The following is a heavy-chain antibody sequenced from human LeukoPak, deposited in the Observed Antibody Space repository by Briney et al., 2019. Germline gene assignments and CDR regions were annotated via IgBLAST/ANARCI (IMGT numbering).Heavy chain of an antibody. CDR3: ARGGTTVAGTFWFDP. D-gene: IGHD6-19*01. J-gene: IGHJ5*02. Sequence: SETLSLTCAVSGGSISSSNWWSWVRQPPGKGLEWIGEIYHTGSSNYNPSLKSRVTISVDKSKSQFSLKLSSVAAADTAVYYCARGGTTVAGTFWFDPWGQGSLVTVSS. CDR2: IYHTGSS. CDR1: GGSISSSNW. V-gene: IGHV4-4*02.